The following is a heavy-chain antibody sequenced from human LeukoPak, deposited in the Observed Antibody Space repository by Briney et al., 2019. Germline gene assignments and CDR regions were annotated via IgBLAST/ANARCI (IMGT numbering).Heavy chain of an antibody. D-gene: IGHD3-10*01. Sequence: PSETLSLTCAVSGGSISSSNWWSWVRQPPGQGLEWIGEIYHSGSTNYNPSLKSRVTISVDKSKNQFSLKLSSVTAADTAVYYCASLYYYGSGSYYDWGQGTLVTVSS. V-gene: IGHV4-4*02. CDR1: GGSISSSNW. CDR3: ASLYYYGSGSYYD. J-gene: IGHJ4*02. CDR2: IYHSGST.